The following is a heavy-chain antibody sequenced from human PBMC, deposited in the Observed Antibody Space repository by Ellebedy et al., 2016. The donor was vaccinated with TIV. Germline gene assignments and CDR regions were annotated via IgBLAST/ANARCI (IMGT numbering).Heavy chain of an antibody. CDR3: ARVNTLWFEAYGMDV. J-gene: IGHJ6*02. CDR2: IYSGGST. Sequence: GGSLRLSXAASGFTVSSNYMSWVRQAPGKGLEWVSVIYSGGSTYYADSVKGRFTISRHNSKNTLYLQMNSLRAEDTAVYYCARVNTLWFEAYGMDVWGQGTTVTVSS. V-gene: IGHV3-53*04. D-gene: IGHD3-10*01. CDR1: GFTVSSNY.